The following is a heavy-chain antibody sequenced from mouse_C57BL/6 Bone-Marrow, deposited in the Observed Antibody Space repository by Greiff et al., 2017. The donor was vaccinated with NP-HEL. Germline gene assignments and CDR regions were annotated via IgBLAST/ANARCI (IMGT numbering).Heavy chain of an antibody. Sequence: EVQLVESGGGLVKPGGSLKLSCAASGFTFSSYAMSWVRQTPEKRLEWVATISDGGSYTYYPDNVKGRFTISRDNAKNNLYLQMSHLKSEDTAMYYCARDRGLFYAMDYWGQGTSVTVSS. CDR1: GFTFSSYA. D-gene: IGHD3-1*01. CDR2: ISDGGSYT. J-gene: IGHJ4*01. CDR3: ARDRGLFYAMDY. V-gene: IGHV5-4*01.